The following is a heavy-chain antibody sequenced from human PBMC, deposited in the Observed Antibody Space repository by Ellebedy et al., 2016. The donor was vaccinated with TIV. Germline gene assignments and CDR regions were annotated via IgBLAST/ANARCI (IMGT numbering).Heavy chain of an antibody. V-gene: IGHV3-48*02. CDR1: GNTFSSYN. D-gene: IGHD5-24*01. CDR2: ISTTSSNI. Sequence: GGPLRLSCAASGNTFSSYNMNWVRQAPGKGLQWVSYISTTSSNIYYADSVKGRFTISRDNAKNSLTLQMDSLRDEDTAVHYCVRDGGRDGYTYWYFDLWGRGTLVTVSS. CDR3: VRDGGRDGYTYWYFDL. J-gene: IGHJ2*01.